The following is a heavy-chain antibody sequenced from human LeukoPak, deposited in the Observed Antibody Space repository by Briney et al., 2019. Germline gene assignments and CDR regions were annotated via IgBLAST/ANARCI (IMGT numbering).Heavy chain of an antibody. V-gene: IGHV1-2*04. CDR3: ARDSSGWNTFDY. J-gene: IGHJ4*02. CDR2: INPNSGGT. Sequence: ASVTVSCKASGYTFSDYFMHWVRQAPGQGLEWMGWINPNSGGTNYAQKFRGWVTMTRDTSISTAYMELSRLRSDDTAVYYCARDSSGWNTFDYWGQGTLVTVSS. CDR1: GYTFSDYF. D-gene: IGHD6-19*01.